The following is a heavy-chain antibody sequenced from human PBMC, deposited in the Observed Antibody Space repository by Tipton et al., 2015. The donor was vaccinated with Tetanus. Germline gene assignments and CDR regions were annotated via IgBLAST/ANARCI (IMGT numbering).Heavy chain of an antibody. CDR1: GFPFTTYG. V-gene: IGHV3-23*01. CDR3: VRGGMMYADY. J-gene: IGHJ4*02. CDR2: ITGSGVGT. D-gene: IGHD2-8*01. Sequence: SGFPFTTYGMTWVRLAPGKGLEWVAVITGSGVGTYYSDSVKGRFTVSRDNSRNTLYLQLNSLRAEDTAVYYCVRGGMMYADYWGQGTLVTVSS.